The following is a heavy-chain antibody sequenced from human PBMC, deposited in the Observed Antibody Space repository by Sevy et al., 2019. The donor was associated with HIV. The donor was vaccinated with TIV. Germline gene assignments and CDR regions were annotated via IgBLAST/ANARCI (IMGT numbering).Heavy chain of an antibody. CDR2: IYPGDSDT. CDR1: GYSFTSYW. D-gene: IGHD4-17*01. J-gene: IGHJ4*02. CDR3: ARHVRTPDYGDYVWYFDY. Sequence: GESLKISCKGSGYSFTSYWIGWVRQMPGKGLEWMGIIYPGDSDTRYSPSFQGQVTISADKPISTAYLQWSSLKASDTAMYYCARHVRTPDYGDYVWYFDYWGQGTLVTVSS. V-gene: IGHV5-51*01.